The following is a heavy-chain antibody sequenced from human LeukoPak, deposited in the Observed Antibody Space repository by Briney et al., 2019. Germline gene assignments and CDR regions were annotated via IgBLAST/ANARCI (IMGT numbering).Heavy chain of an antibody. D-gene: IGHD1-26*01. V-gene: IGHV1-46*01. CDR1: GYTFTGYY. CDR2: INPSGGST. J-gene: IGHJ4*02. CDR3: ARVPTRWGGSDFLGY. Sequence: ASVKVSCKASGYTFTGYYMHWVRQAPGQGLEWMGIINPSGGSTSYAQKFQGRVTMTRDTSTSTVYMELSSLRSEDTAVYYCARVPTRWGGSDFLGYWGQGTLVTVSS.